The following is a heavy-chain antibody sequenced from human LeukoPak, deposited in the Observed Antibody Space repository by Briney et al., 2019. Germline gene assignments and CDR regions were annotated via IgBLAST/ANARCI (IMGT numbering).Heavy chain of an antibody. D-gene: IGHD3-3*01. Sequence: ASVKVSCKASGYTFTSYGISWVRQAPGQGLAWMGWISAYNGNTNYAQKLQGRVTMTTDTSTSTAYMELRSLRSDDTAVYYCARVNLWSGYYGNLYYYYMDVWGKGTTVTVSS. CDR2: ISAYNGNT. CDR1: GYTFTSYG. CDR3: ARVNLWSGYYGNLYYYYMDV. V-gene: IGHV1-18*01. J-gene: IGHJ6*03.